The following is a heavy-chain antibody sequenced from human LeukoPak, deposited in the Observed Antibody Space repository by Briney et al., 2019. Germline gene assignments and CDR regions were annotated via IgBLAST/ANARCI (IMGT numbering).Heavy chain of an antibody. Sequence: PGRTLRLSCAASGVIFYTYGMHWVRQAPGKGLEWVAVICYDGNDKYYADSVKGRFTISRDQSKDTMYLQMNSLRVEDTAVYYCARAREDSYSYDTKVAFDVWGQGTKVTVSS. CDR1: GVIFYTYG. CDR3: ARAREDSYSYDTKVAFDV. V-gene: IGHV3-33*01. D-gene: IGHD3-22*01. CDR2: ICYDGNDK. J-gene: IGHJ3*01.